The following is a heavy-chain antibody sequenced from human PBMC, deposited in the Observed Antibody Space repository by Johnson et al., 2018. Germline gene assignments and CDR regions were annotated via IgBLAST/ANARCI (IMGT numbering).Heavy chain of an antibody. J-gene: IGHJ1*01. CDR1: GYPFPSYD. V-gene: IGHV1-8*01. CDR2: LNTNSGNT. Sequence: QVQLVQSGAEVKKAGASVEVSCKASGYPFPSYDINWVRQATGQGLACMGWLNTNSGNTGYAQKFQGRGTMTRNTSISTAYMELSSLRSEDTAVYYWARGRAAALLQHWGQGNLVTVSS. D-gene: IGHD6-13*01. CDR3: ARGRAAALLQH.